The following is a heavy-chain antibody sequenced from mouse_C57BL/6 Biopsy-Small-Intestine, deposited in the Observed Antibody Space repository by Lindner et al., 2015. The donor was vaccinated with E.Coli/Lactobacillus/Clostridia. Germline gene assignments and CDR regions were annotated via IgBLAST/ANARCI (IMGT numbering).Heavy chain of an antibody. Sequence: VQLQESGAELLKPGASVKLSCKASGYTFTSYWMHWVKQRTGQGLEWIGEIYPRSGNTYYNEKFKGKATLTADKSSSTAYMELRSLTSEDSAVYFCARVYYDPLFAYWGQGTLVTVSA. CDR3: ARVYYDPLFAY. D-gene: IGHD2-4*01. J-gene: IGHJ3*01. CDR2: IYPRSGNT. V-gene: IGHV1-81*01. CDR1: GYTFTSYW.